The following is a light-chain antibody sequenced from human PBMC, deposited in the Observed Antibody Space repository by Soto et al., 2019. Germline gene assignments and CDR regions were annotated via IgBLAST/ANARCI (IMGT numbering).Light chain of an antibody. CDR2: EVN. J-gene: IGLJ1*01. Sequence: QSVLTQPASVAGSAGQSVTISGTGPRRDIGESNFISWYQHSPGKAPRLLIYEVNNRPSGVSRRFSGSKAGNTASLTISGLLDDDEADYFCASFRSGTILVFGSGTKLTVL. V-gene: IGLV2-14*01. CDR1: RRDIGESNF. CDR3: ASFRSGTILV.